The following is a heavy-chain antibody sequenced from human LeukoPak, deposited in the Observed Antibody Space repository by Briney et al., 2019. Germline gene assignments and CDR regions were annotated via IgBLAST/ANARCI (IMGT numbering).Heavy chain of an antibody. CDR3: AREGHTSGYCGAYDI. V-gene: IGHV3-64*01. J-gene: IGHJ3*02. Sequence: GGSLRLSCAASGFTFSTYVFHWARLAPGKGLEYVSAMGSDGFSTYYANSVKGRFTISRDNSKNTLYLQMDSLRPDDTAVYYCAREGHTSGYCGAYDIWGQGTMVTVSS. CDR2: MGSDGFST. CDR1: GFTFSTYV. D-gene: IGHD3-22*01.